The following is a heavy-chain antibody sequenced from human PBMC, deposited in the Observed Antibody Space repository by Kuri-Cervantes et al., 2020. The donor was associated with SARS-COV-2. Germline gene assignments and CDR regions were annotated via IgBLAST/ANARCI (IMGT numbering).Heavy chain of an antibody. Sequence: ASVKVSCKVSGYTLTELSMHWVRQAPGKGLEWMGGFDPEDGETIYAQKFQGRVTMTTDTSTSTAYMELRSLRSDDTAVYYCARDPMWPRYYYDSSGSYYFDYWGQGTLVTVSS. D-gene: IGHD3-22*01. CDR3: ARDPMWPRYYYDSSGSYYFDY. CDR1: GYTLTELS. V-gene: IGHV1-24*01. CDR2: FDPEDGET. J-gene: IGHJ4*02.